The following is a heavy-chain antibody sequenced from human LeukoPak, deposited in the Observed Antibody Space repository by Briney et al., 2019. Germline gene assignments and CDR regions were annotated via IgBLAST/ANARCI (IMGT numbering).Heavy chain of an antibody. J-gene: IGHJ4*02. D-gene: IGHD6-13*01. CDR3: VRVYSSTWYGSYFDY. V-gene: IGHV3-72*01. Sequence: GGSLRLSCAASGFGFSDHYMDWVRQAPVKGLEWVGRTRNRANSYTTEYAASVKGRFTISRDDSKNSLYLQMNSLKTEDTAVYYCVRVYSSTWYGSYFDYWGQGTLVTVSS. CDR1: GFGFSDHY. CDR2: TRNRANSYTT.